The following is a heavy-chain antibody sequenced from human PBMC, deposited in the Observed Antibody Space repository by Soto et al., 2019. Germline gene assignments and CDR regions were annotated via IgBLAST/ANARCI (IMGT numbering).Heavy chain of an antibody. Sequence: GESLKISCKGSGYSFTSYWIGWVRQMPGKGLEWMGIIYPGDSDTRYSPSFQGQVTISADKSISTAYLQWSSLKASDTAMYYCGPQTTLTSSLSYYYYSRDVGGQGTRFTVS. D-gene: IGHD4-17*01. CDR1: GYSFTSYW. V-gene: IGHV5-51*01. J-gene: IGHJ6*02. CDR2: IYPGDSDT. CDR3: GPQTTLTSSLSYYYYSRDV.